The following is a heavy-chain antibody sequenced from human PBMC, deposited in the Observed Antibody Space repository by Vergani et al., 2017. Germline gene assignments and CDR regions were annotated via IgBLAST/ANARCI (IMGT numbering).Heavy chain of an antibody. Sequence: EVQLVESGGGLVKPGGSLRLSCAASGFTFSSYSMNWVRQAPGKGLEWVSSISSSSSYIYYADSVKDRFTSSRDNSKNSLYLQMNSLRAEDTAVYYCARQRTGVREDALYIWGRGTMVTVSS. V-gene: IGHV3-21*01. CDR3: ARQRTGVREDALYI. CDR2: ISSSSSYI. CDR1: GFTFSSYS. D-gene: IGHD4-23*01. J-gene: IGHJ3*02.